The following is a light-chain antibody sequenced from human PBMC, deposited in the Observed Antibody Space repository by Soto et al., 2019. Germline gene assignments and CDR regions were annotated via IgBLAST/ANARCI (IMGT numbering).Light chain of an antibody. CDR2: RNN. Sequence: VLTQPPSASGTPGQRLIISCSGSSSNIGSNYVFWYQQLPGTAPKVLIYRNNRRPSGVSDRFSGSKIGTSASLAISGLRFEDEADYYCAAWDESLNGLYVFGTGTKVTVL. V-gene: IGLV1-47*01. CDR3: AAWDESLNGLYV. J-gene: IGLJ1*01. CDR1: SSNIGSNY.